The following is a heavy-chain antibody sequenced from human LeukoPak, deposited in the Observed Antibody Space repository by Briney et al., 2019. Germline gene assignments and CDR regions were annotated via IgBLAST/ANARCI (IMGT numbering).Heavy chain of an antibody. Sequence: PSETLSLTCTVSGGSISGDYWSWIRQPLGKGLEWIAYIYSSGSTNYNPSLKSRVTISVDTSKNQFSLKLNSVTAADTAVYFCARDRGSGGGFAYWGQGTLVTVSS. V-gene: IGHV4-59*01. CDR1: GGSISGDY. J-gene: IGHJ4*02. CDR3: ARDRGSGGGFAY. D-gene: IGHD3-16*01. CDR2: IYSSGST.